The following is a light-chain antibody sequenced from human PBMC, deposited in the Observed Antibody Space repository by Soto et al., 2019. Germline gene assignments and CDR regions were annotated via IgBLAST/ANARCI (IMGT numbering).Light chain of an antibody. CDR2: EVT. J-gene: IGLJ3*02. Sequence: QSALTQPPSASGSPRQSVTISCTGTSSDVGDYDYVSWYQQHPGKAPRLIIYEVTKRPSGVPDRFSGSKSGTTASLTVSGLQAEDEADYYCSSYAGNNKLVFGGGTKLTVL. CDR3: SSYAGNNKLV. V-gene: IGLV2-8*01. CDR1: SSDVGDYDY.